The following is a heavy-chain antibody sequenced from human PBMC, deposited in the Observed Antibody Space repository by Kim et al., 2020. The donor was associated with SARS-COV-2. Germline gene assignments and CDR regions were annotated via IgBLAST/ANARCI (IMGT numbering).Heavy chain of an antibody. CDR3: ARGSKQLLWFGEPFASFDY. CDR2: INTNTGNP. Sequence: ASVKVSCKASGYTFTSYAMNWVRQAPGQGLEWMGWINTNTGNPTYAQGFTGRFVFSLDTSVSTAYLQISSLKAEDTAVYYCARGSKQLLWFGEPFASFDYWGQGTLVTVSS. D-gene: IGHD3-10*01. J-gene: IGHJ4*02. CDR1: GYTFTSYA. V-gene: IGHV7-4-1*02.